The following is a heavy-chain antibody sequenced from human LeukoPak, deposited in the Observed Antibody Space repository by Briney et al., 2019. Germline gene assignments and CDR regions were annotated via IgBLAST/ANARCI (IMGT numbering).Heavy chain of an antibody. CDR1: GYTFTSYG. D-gene: IGHD2-2*01. J-gene: IGHJ6*02. V-gene: IGHV1-18*01. CDR3: AREDIVVVPAAANYYYGMDV. Sequence: RASVKVSCKASGYTFTSYGISWVRQAPGQGLEWMGWISAYNGNTNYAQKLQGRVTMTTDTSTSTAYMELRSLRSEDTAVYYCAREDIVVVPAAANYYYGMDVWGQGTTVTVSS. CDR2: ISAYNGNT.